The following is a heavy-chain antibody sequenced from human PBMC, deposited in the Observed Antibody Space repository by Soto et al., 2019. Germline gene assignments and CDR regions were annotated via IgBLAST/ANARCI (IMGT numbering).Heavy chain of an antibody. CDR1: GYTFVDYA. CDR2: MNPKTGNI. CDR3: TRVAVVGENWFDS. V-gene: IGHV1-3*01. Sequence: QVRLVQSGAEVKRPGASVKVSCRASGYTFVDYALHWVRQAPGQGLEWVGWMNPKTGNIKSSHKFEDRVSITRDTASSKAYRELSGIRSEDTAVYFCTRVAVVGENWFDSWGKGSLVTVSS. J-gene: IGHJ5*01. D-gene: IGHD3-22*01.